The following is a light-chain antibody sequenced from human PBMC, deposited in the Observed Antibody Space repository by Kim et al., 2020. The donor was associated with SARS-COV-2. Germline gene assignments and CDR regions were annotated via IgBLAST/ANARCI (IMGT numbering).Light chain of an antibody. CDR1: SLRTFY. V-gene: IGLV3-19*01. Sequence: SYELTQDPAVSVALGQTVRITCRGDSLRTFYASWYQQKPRQAPVLVLYGENDRPSGIPDRFSGSISGETASLTITGILVEDEADYYCNSRDSSGDHQGVFGGGTQLTVL. J-gene: IGLJ3*02. CDR2: GEN. CDR3: NSRDSSGDHQGV.